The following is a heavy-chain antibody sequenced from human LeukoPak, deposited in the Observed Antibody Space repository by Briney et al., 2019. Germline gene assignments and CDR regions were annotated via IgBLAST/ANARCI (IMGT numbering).Heavy chain of an antibody. J-gene: IGHJ4*02. CDR1: GGTFSSYA. D-gene: IGHD3-9*01. Sequence: SVKVSCKASGGTFSSYAISWARQAPGQGLEWMGGIIPIFGTANYAQKFQGRVTITADESTSTAYMELSSLRSEDTAVYYCARSYYDILTGYYHREYYFDYWGQGTLVTVSS. CDR3: ARSYYDILTGYYHREYYFDY. V-gene: IGHV1-69*13. CDR2: IIPIFGTA.